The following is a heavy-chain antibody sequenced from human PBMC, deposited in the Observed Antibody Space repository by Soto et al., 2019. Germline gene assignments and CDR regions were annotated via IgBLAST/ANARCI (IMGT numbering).Heavy chain of an antibody. CDR3: ARGLHYYESSAACDI. CDR1: GYSFTSYG. Sequence: PVESLKISCKGSGYSFTSYGISWVRQAPGQGLEWMGWISAYNGNTNYAQKLQVRVTMTTDTSTSTAYMELRSLRSDDTAVYYCARGLHYYESSAACDIWGQGTIVTV. D-gene: IGHD3-22*01. V-gene: IGHV1-18*04. CDR2: ISAYNGNT. J-gene: IGHJ3*02.